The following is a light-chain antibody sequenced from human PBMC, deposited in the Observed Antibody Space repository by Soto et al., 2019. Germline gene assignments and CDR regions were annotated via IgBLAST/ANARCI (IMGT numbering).Light chain of an antibody. Sequence: DIQMTQSPSTLSASVGDRVTITCRASQSIDKWVAWYQQKPGKAPKLLIWKASLLQSGVTSRFSGSGSGTEFTLTINSLQPDAVGSSFCQQYNKCSWSFGQGTKVEIK. J-gene: IGKJ1*01. V-gene: IGKV1-5*03. CDR1: QSIDKW. CDR3: QQYNKCSWS. CDR2: KAS.